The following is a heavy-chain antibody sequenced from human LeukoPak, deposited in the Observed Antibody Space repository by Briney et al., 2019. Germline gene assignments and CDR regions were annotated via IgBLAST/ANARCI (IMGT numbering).Heavy chain of an antibody. V-gene: IGHV3-21*01. Sequence: GGSLRLSCAASGFTFTSYSMNWVRQAPGKGLEWVSITRSSNGHIYYAASVKGRFTISRDKAKKSLYLQMNSLRAEDTAVYYCARGEGPSTLDYWGQGTLVTVSS. CDR2: TRSSNGHI. CDR3: ARGEGPSTLDY. J-gene: IGHJ4*02. D-gene: IGHD3-3*02. CDR1: GFTFTSYS.